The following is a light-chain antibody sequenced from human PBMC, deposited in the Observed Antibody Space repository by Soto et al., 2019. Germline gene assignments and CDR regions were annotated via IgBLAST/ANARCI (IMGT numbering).Light chain of an antibody. Sequence: DIQLTQSPSFLSASVGDRVTITCRASQGISDYLAWYQQEPGKAPKVLIYITSTLQSGVPSRFSGSGSGTEFTLTISSLQPEDSATYYCQQYFTSPWTFGQGTKVEI. J-gene: IGKJ1*01. CDR1: QGISDY. CDR3: QQYFTSPWT. V-gene: IGKV1-9*01. CDR2: ITS.